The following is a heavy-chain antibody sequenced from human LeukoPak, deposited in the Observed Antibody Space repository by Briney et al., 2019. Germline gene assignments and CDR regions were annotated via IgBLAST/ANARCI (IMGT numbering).Heavy chain of an antibody. J-gene: IGHJ4*02. CDR3: ARLGYSSGWYFAY. V-gene: IGHV4-39*01. Sequence: SETLSLTCTVSGGSISSSSYYWGWIRQPTGKGLEWIGSIYYSGSTYYNPSLKSRVTISVDTSKNQFSLKLSSVTAADTAVYYCARLGYSSGWYFAYWGQGTLVTVSS. CDR1: GGSISSSSYY. CDR2: IYYSGST. D-gene: IGHD6-19*01.